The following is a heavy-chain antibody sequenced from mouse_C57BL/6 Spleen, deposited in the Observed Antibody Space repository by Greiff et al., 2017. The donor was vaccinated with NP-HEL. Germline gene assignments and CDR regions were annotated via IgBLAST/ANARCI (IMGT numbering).Heavy chain of an antibody. CDR1: GYTFTDYY. Sequence: VKLVESGAELVRPGASVKLSCKASGYTFTDYYINWVKQRPGQGLEWIARIYPGSGNTYYNEKFKGKATLTADKSSSPAYMQLSSLTSEDTAVYSCAREGDFYYDNPWFAYWGQGTLVTVSA. CDR3: AREGDFYYDNPWFAY. J-gene: IGHJ3*01. D-gene: IGHD2-1*01. V-gene: IGHV1-76*01. CDR2: IYPGSGNT.